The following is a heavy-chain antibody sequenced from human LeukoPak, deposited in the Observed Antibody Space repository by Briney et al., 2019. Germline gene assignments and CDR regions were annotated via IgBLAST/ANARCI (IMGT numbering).Heavy chain of an antibody. CDR1: GYTLTELS. D-gene: IGHD3-10*01. Sequence: ASVNVSCKVSGYTLTELSIHWVRQAPGKGLEWMGSFAPEDGETIYSQKFQGRVTMTEDTSTDTVYMELSSLSSDDTAVYHCATDPNYYGSGSLDYWGQGTLVNVSS. J-gene: IGHJ4*02. CDR2: FAPEDGET. CDR3: ATDPNYYGSGSLDY. V-gene: IGHV1-24*01.